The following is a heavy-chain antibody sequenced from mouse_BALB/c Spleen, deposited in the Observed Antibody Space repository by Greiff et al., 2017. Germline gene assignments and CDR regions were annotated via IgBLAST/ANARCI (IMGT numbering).Heavy chain of an antibody. Sequence: QVQLQRSGAELVRPGTSVKVSCKASGYAFTNYLIEWVKQRPGQGLEWIGVINPGSGGTNYNEKFKGKATLTADKSSSTAYMQLSSLTSDDSAVYFCARGGGYDYDVDWYFDVWGAGTTVTVSS. J-gene: IGHJ1*01. D-gene: IGHD2-4*01. V-gene: IGHV1-54*01. CDR2: INPGSGGT. CDR3: ARGGGYDYDVDWYFDV. CDR1: GYAFTNYL.